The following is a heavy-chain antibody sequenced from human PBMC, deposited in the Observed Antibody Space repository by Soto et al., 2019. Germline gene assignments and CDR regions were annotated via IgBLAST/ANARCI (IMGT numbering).Heavy chain of an antibody. D-gene: IGHD4-17*01. CDR2: ISNNGAGT. CDR1: GFTFSDFA. CDR3: ARVRTTVVTPISYFDL. Sequence: GGSLRLSCSASGFTFSDFAMHWVRQAPGKGLEYVSAISNNGAGTYYADSVKGRFTISRDNSKNTLYLQMNSLRAEDTAVYYCARVRTTVVTPISYFDLWGRGTLVTVSS. V-gene: IGHV3-64*04. J-gene: IGHJ2*01.